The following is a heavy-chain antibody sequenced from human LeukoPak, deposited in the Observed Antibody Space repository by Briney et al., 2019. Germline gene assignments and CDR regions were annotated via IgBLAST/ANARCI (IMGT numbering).Heavy chain of an antibody. V-gene: IGHV1-8*03. Sequence: GASVTVSCKSSAYTFTTYDINWVRQAPGQGLEWMGWMNPNSGYTGYAQKFQGRVTITRDTSISTAYMELSSLRSEDTAVYYCARVAGSIGYWGQGTLVTVSS. CDR3: ARVAGSIGY. J-gene: IGHJ4*02. D-gene: IGHD6-19*01. CDR2: MNPNSGYT. CDR1: AYTFTTYD.